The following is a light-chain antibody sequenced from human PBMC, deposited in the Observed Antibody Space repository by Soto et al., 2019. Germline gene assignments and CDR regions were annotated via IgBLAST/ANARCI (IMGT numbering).Light chain of an antibody. Sequence: EIVLTQSPGTLSLSPGERATLSCRASQSVSDSYLAWYQQKPGQAPRLLIYASSRATGIPDRFSGSGSGTDFPLSLSRLEPEDFAVYYCQHYGTSALFGPGTRVDIK. J-gene: IGKJ3*01. CDR1: QSVSDSY. CDR3: QHYGTSAL. V-gene: IGKV3-20*01. CDR2: AS.